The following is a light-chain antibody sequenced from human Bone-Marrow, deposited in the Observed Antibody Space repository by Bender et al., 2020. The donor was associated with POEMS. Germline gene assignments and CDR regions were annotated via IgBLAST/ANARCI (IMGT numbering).Light chain of an antibody. CDR2: DDS. CDR3: QAWDTTTGHYV. CDR1: NIGTTS. J-gene: IGLJ1*01. V-gene: IGLV3-21*02. Sequence: SYVLTQPPSVSVAPGQTARITCGGTNIGTTSVHWYQQRPGQAPVLVIYDDSDRPSHIPDRFSGSNSGNTATLTISGTQTLDEADYYCQAWDTTTGHYVFGTGTKVTVL.